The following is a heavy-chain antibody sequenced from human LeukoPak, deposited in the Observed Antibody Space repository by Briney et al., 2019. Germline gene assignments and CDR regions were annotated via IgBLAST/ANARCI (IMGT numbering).Heavy chain of an antibody. CDR3: VRDQAKIGGGYYMDV. CDR2: ISNSGSSI. Sequence: EGSLRLSCAGPGFTFSSYEMNWVRQAPGKGLEWVSYISNSGSSIYYADSVKGRFTISRDNAKNSLYLQMNSLRAEDTAVYYCVRDQAKIGGGYYMDVWGKGTTVTVSS. D-gene: IGHD1-26*01. V-gene: IGHV3-48*03. J-gene: IGHJ6*03. CDR1: GFTFSSYE.